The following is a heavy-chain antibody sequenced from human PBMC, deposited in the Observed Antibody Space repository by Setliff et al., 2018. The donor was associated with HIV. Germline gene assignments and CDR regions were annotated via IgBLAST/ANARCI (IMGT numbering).Heavy chain of an antibody. CDR3: VRDERRVAAGSFHYFDY. J-gene: IGHJ4*02. Sequence: ASVKVSCKASGYPFTSYGISWVRPAPGQGLEWMGWISDYNGNTNYEQKLQGRVTMTADTAASTAYMELRGLTSDDTAVYYCVRDERRVAAGSFHYFDYWGQGTLVTVSS. V-gene: IGHV1-18*01. D-gene: IGHD6-13*01. CDR2: ISDYNGNT. CDR1: GYPFTSYG.